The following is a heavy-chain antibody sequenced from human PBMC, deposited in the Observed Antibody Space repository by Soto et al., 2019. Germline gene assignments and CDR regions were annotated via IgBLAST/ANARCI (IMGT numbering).Heavy chain of an antibody. CDR2: IIPIFDAP. V-gene: IGHV1-69*01. D-gene: IGHD3-16*01. J-gene: IGHJ4*02. CDR3: TRAIGSGGVMGGFDY. CDR1: GGSFNMYA. Sequence: QVELVQSGAQVKKPGSAVKVSCKASGGSFNMYAMNWVRQAPGHGLEWMGGIIPIFDAPRYSEQFQGRVTITVDESTSTAYMELSSLRSDDTAIYYCTRAIGSGGVMGGFDYWGQGTLVIVSS.